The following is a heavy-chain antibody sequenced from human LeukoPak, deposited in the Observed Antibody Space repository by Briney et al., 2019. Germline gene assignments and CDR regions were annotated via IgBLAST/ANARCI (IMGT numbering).Heavy chain of an antibody. V-gene: IGHV1-69*05. J-gene: IGHJ4*02. CDR2: IIPIFGTA. D-gene: IGHD3-22*01. CDR1: GGTFSSYA. CDR3: ARDYYDSSGYGYFDY. Sequence: SVKVSCKASGGTFSSYAISWVRQAPGQGLEWMGGIIPIFGTANYAQKFQGRVTITTDDSTSTAYMELSSLRSEDTAVYHCARDYYDSSGYGYFDYWGQGTLVTVSS.